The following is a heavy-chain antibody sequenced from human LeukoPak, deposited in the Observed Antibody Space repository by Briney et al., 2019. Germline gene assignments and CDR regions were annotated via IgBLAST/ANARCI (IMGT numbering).Heavy chain of an antibody. J-gene: IGHJ4*02. CDR2: ISDSGGYT. Sequence: PGGSLRLSCAAPGFTFSAYVMHWVRQAPGKGLQWVAVISDSGGYTQYADSVKGRFTISRDNSKNTLYLQMNSLRAEDTAVYYCAKRRAVPDPQRGLDYWGQGTLVTVSS. CDR1: GFTFSAYV. D-gene: IGHD6-19*01. V-gene: IGHV3-23*01. CDR3: AKRRAVPDPQRGLDY.